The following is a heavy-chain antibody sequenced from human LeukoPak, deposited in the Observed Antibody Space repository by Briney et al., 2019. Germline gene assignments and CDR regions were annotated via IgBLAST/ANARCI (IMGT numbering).Heavy chain of an antibody. J-gene: IGHJ3*02. CDR2: ISYDGSNK. D-gene: IGHD4-17*01. CDR3: AKEYYGDYGPGAFDI. CDR1: GFTFSSYG. V-gene: IGHV3-30*18. Sequence: GGSLRLSCAASGFTFSSYGMHWVRQAPGKGLEWVAVISYDGSNKYYADSAKGRFTISRDNSKNTLYLQMNSLRAEDTAVYYCAKEYYGDYGPGAFDIWGQGTMVTVS.